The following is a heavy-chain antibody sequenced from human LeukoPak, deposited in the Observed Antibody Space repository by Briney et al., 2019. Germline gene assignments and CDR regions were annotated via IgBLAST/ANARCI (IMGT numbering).Heavy chain of an antibody. Sequence: GGSLRLSYAASGFTFDDYDMSWVRQAPGKGLEWVSGVNWSGDSTGYADSIKGRFTISRDNAKNSLYLQMNSLGPEDTAVYYCARDPYSGNYGNYYYYYMDVWGKGTTVTISS. J-gene: IGHJ6*03. CDR3: ARDPYSGNYGNYYYYYMDV. CDR2: VNWSGDST. V-gene: IGHV3-20*03. CDR1: GFTFDDYD. D-gene: IGHD1-26*01.